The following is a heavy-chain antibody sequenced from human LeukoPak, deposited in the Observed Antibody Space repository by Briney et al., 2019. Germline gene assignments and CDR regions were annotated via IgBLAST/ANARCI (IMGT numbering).Heavy chain of an antibody. Sequence: GGSLRLSCAASGFTFSSYSMNWVRQAPGKGLEWVSSISSSSSYIYYADSVKGRFTISRDNGKNSLYLQMNSLRAEDTAVYYCARLYCSSTSCTFDYWGQGTLVTVSS. D-gene: IGHD2-2*01. CDR2: ISSSSSYI. V-gene: IGHV3-21*01. J-gene: IGHJ4*02. CDR1: GFTFSSYS. CDR3: ARLYCSSTSCTFDY.